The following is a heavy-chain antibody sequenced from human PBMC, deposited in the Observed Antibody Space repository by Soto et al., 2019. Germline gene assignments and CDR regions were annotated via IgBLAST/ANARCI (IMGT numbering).Heavy chain of an antibody. D-gene: IGHD6-19*01. CDR2: VYYTGST. CDR1: GGSISGSY. Sequence: PSETLSLTCSVSGGSISGSYWSWIRQSPGTGLEWLGYVYYTGSTNYSPTLRSRVSISVDTSKNEFSLRLSSVTAADTAVYFCARSVAVPGAHIDYWGQGTQVTVSS. J-gene: IGHJ4*02. V-gene: IGHV4-59*01. CDR3: ARSVAVPGAHIDY.